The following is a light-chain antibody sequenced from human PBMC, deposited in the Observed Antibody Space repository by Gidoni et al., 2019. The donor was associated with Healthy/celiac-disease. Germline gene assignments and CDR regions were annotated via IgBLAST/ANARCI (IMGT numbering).Light chain of an antibody. J-gene: IGLJ1*01. CDR3: QSADSSGTYV. V-gene: IGLV3-25*03. CDR1: ALPNQY. Sequence: SYELTQPPSVSVSPGQTARITCSGDALPNQYAYWYQQKPAQAPVLVIYKDTERPSGIPERFSGSTSGTTVTLTISGGQAEDEADYYCQSADSSGTYVFGIGTKVTVL. CDR2: KDT.